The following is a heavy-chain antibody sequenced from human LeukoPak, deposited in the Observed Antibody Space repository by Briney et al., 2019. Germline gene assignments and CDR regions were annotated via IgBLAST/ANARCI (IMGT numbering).Heavy chain of an antibody. Sequence: SETLSLTCTVSGGSISSYYWSWIRQPPGKGLGWIGYIYYSGSTNYNPSLKSRVTISVDTSKNQFSLKLSSVTAADTAVYYCARKVVVAATSDYYYMDVWGKGTTVTVSS. CDR3: ARKVVVAATSDYYYMDV. V-gene: IGHV4-59*01. CDR1: GGSISSYY. J-gene: IGHJ6*03. CDR2: IYYSGST. D-gene: IGHD2-15*01.